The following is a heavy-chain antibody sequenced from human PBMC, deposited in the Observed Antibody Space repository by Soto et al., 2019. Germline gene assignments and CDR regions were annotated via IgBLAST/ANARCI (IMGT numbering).Heavy chain of an antibody. CDR1: GFSLTTSGVG. D-gene: IGHD3-3*01. CDR2: IYWDDDK. J-gene: IGHJ4*02. Sequence: QITLNESGPTQVKPRQTLTLTCTFSGFSLTTSGVGVGWIRQSPGKAPEWLALIYWDDDKRYSPSLKSRLTITXXXXXXXXXXXXXXXXXXXXXXXXXXXXVLRTVFGLVTTTAIXFDFWGQGTPVAVSS. V-gene: IGHV2-5*02. CDR3: XXXVLRTVFGLVTTTAIXFDF.